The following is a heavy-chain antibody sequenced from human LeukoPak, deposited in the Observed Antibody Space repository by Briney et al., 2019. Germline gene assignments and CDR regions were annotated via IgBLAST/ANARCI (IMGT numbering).Heavy chain of an antibody. CDR2: IYYSGST. V-gene: IGHV4-39*07. J-gene: IGHJ4*02. D-gene: IGHD3-10*01. CDR3: ARVTLWFGEPRYYFDY. CDR1: GGSISSSYY. Sequence: PSETLSLTCTVSGGSISSSYYWGWIRQPPGKGLEWIGSIYYSGSTYYNPSLKSRVTISVDTSKNQFSLKLSSVTAADTAVYYCARVTLWFGEPRYYFDYWGQGTLVTVSS.